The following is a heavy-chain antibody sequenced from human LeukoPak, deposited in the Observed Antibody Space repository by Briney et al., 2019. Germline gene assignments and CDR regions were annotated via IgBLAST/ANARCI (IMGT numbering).Heavy chain of an antibody. J-gene: IGHJ4*02. CDR1: GYTFTSYG. D-gene: IGHD3-10*01. CDR2: MNPNSGNT. V-gene: IGHV1-8*02. Sequence: GASVKVSCKASGYTFTSYGISWVRQAPGQGLESMGWMNPNSGNTGYAQKFQGRVTMTRNTSISTAYMELSSLRSEDTAVYYCARDNFGSGRPRFDYWGQGTLVTVSS. CDR3: ARDNFGSGRPRFDY.